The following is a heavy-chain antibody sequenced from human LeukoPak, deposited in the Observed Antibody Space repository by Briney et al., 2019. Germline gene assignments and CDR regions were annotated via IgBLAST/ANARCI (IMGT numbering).Heavy chain of an antibody. CDR1: GGSISSGSYY. V-gene: IGHV4-61*02. Sequence: SETLSLTCTVSGGSISSGSYYWSWIRQPAGKGLEWIGRIYTSGSTNYNPSLKSRVTISVDTSKNQFSLKLSSVTAADTAVYYCARDRPLAYGGHDYWGQGTLVTVSS. J-gene: IGHJ4*02. CDR2: IYTSGST. D-gene: IGHD4-23*01. CDR3: ARDRPLAYGGHDY.